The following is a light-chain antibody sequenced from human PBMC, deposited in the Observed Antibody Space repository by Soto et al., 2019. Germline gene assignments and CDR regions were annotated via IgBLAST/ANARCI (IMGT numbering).Light chain of an antibody. J-gene: IGKJ2*01. Sequence: EIVLTQSPGTLSLSPGERATLSCRASRSISSTYLAWYQQKPGQAPRLLIYGASSRSTGIPDWFSGSGSGTDFSLTISSLEPEDFAVYYCHQYGGSPPYTFGQGTKLQIK. CDR1: RSISSTY. V-gene: IGKV3-20*01. CDR2: GAS. CDR3: HQYGGSPPYT.